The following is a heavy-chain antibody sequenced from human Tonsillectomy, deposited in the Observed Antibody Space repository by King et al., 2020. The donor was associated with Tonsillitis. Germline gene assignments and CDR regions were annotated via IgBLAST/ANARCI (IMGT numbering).Heavy chain of an antibody. CDR3: AKEPYYYDSSGYYYRRNAFDI. Sequence: VQLVESGGGVVQPGGSLRLSCAASGFTFSSYGMHWVRQAPGKGLEWVAFIRYDGSNKYYADSVKGRFTISRDNSKNTLYLQMNSLRAEDTAVYYCAKEPYYYDSSGYYYRRNAFDIWGQGTMVTVSS. V-gene: IGHV3-30*02. CDR2: IRYDGSNK. J-gene: IGHJ3*02. D-gene: IGHD3-22*01. CDR1: GFTFSSYG.